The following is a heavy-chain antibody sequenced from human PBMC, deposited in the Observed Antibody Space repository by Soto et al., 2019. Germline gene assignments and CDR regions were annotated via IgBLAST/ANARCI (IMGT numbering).Heavy chain of an antibody. V-gene: IGHV3-73*01. J-gene: IGHJ6*02. D-gene: IGHD3-10*01. CDR2: IRTKSNNFAT. CDR1: GFTLSGSD. Sequence: GGSLRLSCAASGFTLSGSDIHWVRQASGKGLEWVGRIRTKSNNFATSYAESVRGRFTISRDDSDNTASLQMSSLKTEDTAIYYCSRHQEGRSMVFYGMDVWGQGTRVTVSS. CDR3: SRHQEGRSMVFYGMDV.